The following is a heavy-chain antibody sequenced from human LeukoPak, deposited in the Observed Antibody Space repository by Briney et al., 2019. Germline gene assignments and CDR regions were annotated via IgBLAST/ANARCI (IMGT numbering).Heavy chain of an antibody. D-gene: IGHD2-2*02. J-gene: IGHJ4*02. CDR2: INAGNGNT. V-gene: IGHV1-3*01. CDR1: GYTFTSYA. Sequence: GASVKVSCKASGYTFTSYAMHWVRQAPGQRLEWMGWINAGNGNTKYSQKFQGRVTITRDTSASTAYMELSSLRSEDTAVYYCARGRVVVPAAIAYWGQGTLVTVSS. CDR3: ARGRVVVPAAIAY.